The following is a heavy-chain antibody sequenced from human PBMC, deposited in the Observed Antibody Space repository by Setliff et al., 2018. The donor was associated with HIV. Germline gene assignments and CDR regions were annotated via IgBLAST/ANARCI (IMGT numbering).Heavy chain of an antibody. CDR1: GKNFTDYW. CDR2: IYPGDSDT. V-gene: IGHV5-51*01. D-gene: IGHD3-9*01. J-gene: IGHJ4*02. CDR3: ARQTSRYITLSPPDY. Sequence: GESLKISCKGSGKNFTDYWIGWVRQTPGKGLEWMGIIYPGDSDTRYSPSFQGQVTFSADKSINTAYLQWGSLKASDTGIYFCARQTSRYITLSPPDYWGQGTLVTVSS.